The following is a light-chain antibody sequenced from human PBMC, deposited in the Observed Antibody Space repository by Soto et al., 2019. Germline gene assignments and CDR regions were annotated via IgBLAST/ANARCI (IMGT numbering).Light chain of an antibody. Sequence: DAVLTQTPLSSPVALGQPVSISCRSSESLVHSNGNSYFSWLQQRPGQPPRLLIYEVSKLFSGVPDRFSGSGAGTDFTLQINSVEAEVVGIYYCMQSTHFPRTFGQGTKVDIK. J-gene: IGKJ1*01. CDR1: ESLVHSNGNSY. CDR3: MQSTHFPRT. V-gene: IGKV2-24*01. CDR2: EVS.